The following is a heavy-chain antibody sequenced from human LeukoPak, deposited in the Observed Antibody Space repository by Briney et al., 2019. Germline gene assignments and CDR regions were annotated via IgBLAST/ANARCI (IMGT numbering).Heavy chain of an antibody. CDR1: GFTFSSYA. Sequence: GASLRLSCAASGFTFSSYAMSWVRQAPGKGLEWVSAISGSGGSTYYADSVKGRFTISRDNSKNTLYLQMNSLRAGDTAVYYCAKVWDIVVVVAATYFDYWGQGTLVTVSS. V-gene: IGHV3-23*01. D-gene: IGHD2-15*01. CDR2: ISGSGGST. J-gene: IGHJ4*02. CDR3: AKVWDIVVVVAATYFDY.